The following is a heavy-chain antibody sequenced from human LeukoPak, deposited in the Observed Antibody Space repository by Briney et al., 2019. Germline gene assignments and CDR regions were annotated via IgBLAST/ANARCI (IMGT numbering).Heavy chain of an antibody. V-gene: IGHV3-48*03. J-gene: IGHJ3*02. CDR2: ISSSGSTI. CDR1: GFTFSSYE. CDR3: ARHSSTWYSAFDI. Sequence: PGGSLRLSCAASGFTFSSYEMNWVRQAPGKGLEWVSYISSSGSTIYYADSVKGRFTISRDNAKNSLYLQMNSLRAEDTAVYYCARHSSTWYSAFDIWGQGKMVTVSS. D-gene: IGHD6-13*01.